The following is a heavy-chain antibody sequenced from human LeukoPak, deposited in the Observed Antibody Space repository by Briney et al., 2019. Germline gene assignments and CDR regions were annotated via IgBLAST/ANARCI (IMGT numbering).Heavy chain of an antibody. CDR3: HRDLDT. CDR1: GITESDQY. J-gene: IGHJ5*02. V-gene: IGHV3-7*04. Sequence: PGGSVSLLCAASGITESDQYMDLVRQAPGKGLEWVAGISGDGSERDYVDSVRGRLTIFRDNAKNSLYLQMNSLTAEDTAVYYCHRDLDTWGQGSVVTVSS. CDR2: ISGDGSER.